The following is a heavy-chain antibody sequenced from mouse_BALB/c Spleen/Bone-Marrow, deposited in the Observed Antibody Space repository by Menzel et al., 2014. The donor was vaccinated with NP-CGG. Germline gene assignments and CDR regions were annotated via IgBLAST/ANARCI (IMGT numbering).Heavy chain of an antibody. D-gene: IGHD2-4*01. Sequence: VQLQESGAELMKPGASVKISCMATGYTFSSYWIEWVKQRPGHGLEWIGEILPGSGSTNYNEKFKGKATFTADTSSNTAYMQLSSLTSEDSAVYYCARRGLRRGYYFDYWGQGTTLTVSS. CDR2: ILPGSGST. CDR3: ARRGLRRGYYFDY. CDR1: GYTFSSYW. V-gene: IGHV1-9*01. J-gene: IGHJ2*01.